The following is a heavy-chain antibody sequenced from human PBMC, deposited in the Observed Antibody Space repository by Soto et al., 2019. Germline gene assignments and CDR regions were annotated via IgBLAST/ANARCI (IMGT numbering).Heavy chain of an antibody. CDR1: GYSFTSYW. V-gene: IGHV5-51*01. CDR2: IYPGDSDT. Sequence: ESLKISCKGSGYSFTSYWIGWVRQMPGKGLEWMGIIYPGDSDTRYSPSFQGQVTISADKSISTAYLQWSSLKASDTAMYYCARAYCSSTSCYPYAYYYYGMDVWGQGTTVTVSS. D-gene: IGHD2-2*01. CDR3: ARAYCSSTSCYPYAYYYYGMDV. J-gene: IGHJ6*02.